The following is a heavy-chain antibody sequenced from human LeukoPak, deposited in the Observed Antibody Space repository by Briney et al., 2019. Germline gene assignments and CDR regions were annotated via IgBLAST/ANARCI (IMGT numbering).Heavy chain of an antibody. Sequence: GGSLRLSCAASGFTFSSYEMNWVRQTPGKGLEWVTFIRYDGNNEYYADSVKGRFTISRDNSRNTLYLQMNSLRAEDTAAYYCARDLNWETYWGQGTLVSVSS. V-gene: IGHV3-30*02. CDR1: GFTFSSYE. CDR3: ARDLNWETY. D-gene: IGHD7-27*01. CDR2: IRYDGNNE. J-gene: IGHJ4*02.